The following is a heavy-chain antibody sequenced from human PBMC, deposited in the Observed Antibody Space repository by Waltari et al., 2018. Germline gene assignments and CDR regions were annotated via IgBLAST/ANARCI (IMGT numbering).Heavy chain of an antibody. Sequence: QVQLVQSGAEVKKPGSSVKVSCKASGGTFSSYAISWVRQAPGQGLEWMGGIIPIFGTANYAQKFQGRGTITTDESTSTAYMELSSLRSEDTAVYYCASRVSGYYGDYYYGMDVWGQGTTVTVSS. CDR2: IIPIFGTA. CDR1: GGTFSSYA. D-gene: IGHD3-22*01. V-gene: IGHV1-69*05. J-gene: IGHJ6*02. CDR3: ASRVSGYYGDYYYGMDV.